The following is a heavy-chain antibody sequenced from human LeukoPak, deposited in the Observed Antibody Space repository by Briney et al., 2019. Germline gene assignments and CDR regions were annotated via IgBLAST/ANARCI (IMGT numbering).Heavy chain of an antibody. Sequence: PSETLSLTCTVSGGSISSSTYYWGWIRQPPGKGLEWIGSIYYTGSTYYNPSLKSRVTISVDTSKNQFSLNLTSVTAADTAVYYCARSWWEWLPRHFDYWGQGTLVTVSS. CDR3: ARSWWEWLPRHFDY. CDR2: IYYTGST. CDR1: GGSISSSTYY. D-gene: IGHD6-19*01. V-gene: IGHV4-39*07. J-gene: IGHJ4*02.